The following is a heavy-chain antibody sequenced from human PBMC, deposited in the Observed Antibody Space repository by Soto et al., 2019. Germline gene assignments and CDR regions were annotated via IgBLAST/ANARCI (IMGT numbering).Heavy chain of an antibody. CDR3: ARDPGSRDWNDSVYYYYGMDV. J-gene: IGHJ6*02. Sequence: PGGSLRLSCAASGFTFRSYAMSWVRQAPGKGLEWVSGISGSGISTHYADSVKGRFTVSRDNSKNTLYLQMNSLRAEDTAVYYCARDPGSRDWNDSVYYYYGMDVWGQGTTVTVSS. CDR1: GFTFRSYA. D-gene: IGHD1-1*01. CDR2: ISGSGIST. V-gene: IGHV3-23*01.